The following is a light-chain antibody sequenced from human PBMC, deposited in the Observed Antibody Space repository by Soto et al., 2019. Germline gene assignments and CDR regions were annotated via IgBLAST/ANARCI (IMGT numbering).Light chain of an antibody. V-gene: IGLV1-44*01. Sequence: QSVLTQPPSISGTPGQGVVISCSGGSSNIGSTSVNWYQQLPGTAPRLLIYFNDKRPSGVPDRFAGSKSGTSASLVISGLQSEDGADYYCSAWDDRLNGPVLGGGTKLTV. CDR1: SSNIGSTS. J-gene: IGLJ2*01. CDR3: SAWDDRLNGPV. CDR2: FND.